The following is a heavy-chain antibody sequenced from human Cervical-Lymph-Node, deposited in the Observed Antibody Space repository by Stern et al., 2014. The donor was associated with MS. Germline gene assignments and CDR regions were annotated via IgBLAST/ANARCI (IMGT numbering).Heavy chain of an antibody. Sequence: QLQLQESGPGLVKPSGTLSLTCAVSGGSISSSNWWSWVRQPPGKGLEWIGEIYHTESTNYNPSLKSRVTISVDKSKNQFSLKMTAVTAADTAVYYCATSGSYGYYFDSWGQGTLVSVSS. CDR3: ATSGSYGYYFDS. CDR1: GGSISSSNW. V-gene: IGHV4-4*02. CDR2: IYHTEST. D-gene: IGHD1-26*01. J-gene: IGHJ4*02.